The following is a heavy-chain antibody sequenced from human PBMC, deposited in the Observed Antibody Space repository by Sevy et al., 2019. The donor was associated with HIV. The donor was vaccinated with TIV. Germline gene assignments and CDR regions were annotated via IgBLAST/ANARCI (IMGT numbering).Heavy chain of an antibody. CDR3: ARRNYQDSGSYYGYYCMDV. D-gene: IGHD3-10*01. V-gene: IGHV3-7*01. J-gene: IGHJ6*03. CDR2: IKEDGSDK. Sequence: GGSLRLSCEASGFIFSNYWMSWVRQAPGKGLEWVANIKEDGSDKYYADSVEGRFTISRDNAKHSLFLQMNNVRVEDTAVYYCARRNYQDSGSYYGYYCMDVWGKGTTVTCSS. CDR1: GFIFSNYW.